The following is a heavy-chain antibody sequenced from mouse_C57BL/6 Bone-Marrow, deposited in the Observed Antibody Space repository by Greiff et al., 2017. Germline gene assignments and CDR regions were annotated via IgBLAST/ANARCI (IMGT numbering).Heavy chain of an antibody. CDR2: IYPGSGNT. Sequence: VQLKQSGPELVKPGASVKISCKASGYSFTSYYIHWVKQRPGQGLEWIGWIYPGSGNTKYNEKFKGKATLTADTTSSTAYMQLSSLTSEDSAVYYCAREGIYGYDPAIDYWGQGTSVTVSS. CDR3: AREGIYGYDPAIDY. V-gene: IGHV1-66*01. D-gene: IGHD2-2*01. J-gene: IGHJ4*01. CDR1: GYSFTSYY.